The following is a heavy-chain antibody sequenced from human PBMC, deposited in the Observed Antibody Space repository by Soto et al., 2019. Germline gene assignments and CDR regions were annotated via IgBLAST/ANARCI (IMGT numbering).Heavy chain of an antibody. Sequence: QVQLVQSGAEVKKPGSSVKVSCKASGDTFSSYAISWVRQAPGQGLEWMGGIIPIFGTANYAQKFQGRVTITADESTSTAYMDLSSLRSEDTAVYYCAREVVPAAKEKYYFDYWGQGTLVTVSS. D-gene: IGHD2-2*01. V-gene: IGHV1-69*01. CDR2: IIPIFGTA. CDR1: GDTFSSYA. J-gene: IGHJ4*02. CDR3: AREVVPAAKEKYYFDY.